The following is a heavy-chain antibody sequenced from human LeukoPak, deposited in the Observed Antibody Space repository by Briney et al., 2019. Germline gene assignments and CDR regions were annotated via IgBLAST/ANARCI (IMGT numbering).Heavy chain of an antibody. D-gene: IGHD3-16*01. Sequence: SETLSLTCTVSGGSISGHYRTWIRQPPGKGLEWIGQIHYSGRPDYNPSLKSRVTISVDTSKNQLSLKVTSVTGADTVVYYCARFGVDYDMDVWGQGTTVTVSS. CDR2: IHYSGRP. V-gene: IGHV4-59*11. CDR3: ARFGVDYDMDV. CDR1: GGSISGHY. J-gene: IGHJ6*02.